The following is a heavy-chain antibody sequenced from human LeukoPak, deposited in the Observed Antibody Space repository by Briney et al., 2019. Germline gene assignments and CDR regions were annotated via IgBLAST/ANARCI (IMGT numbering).Heavy chain of an antibody. CDR3: ARDIGIAAAGWRDY. D-gene: IGHD6-13*01. J-gene: IGHJ4*02. V-gene: IGHV3-7*01. CDR2: IRQDGSEK. Sequence: GGSMRLSCAASGFTFSSYWMSWVRQAPGKGLEWVANIRQDGSEKYYVDSVKGRYTISRDNAKNSLYLQMNSLRAEDTAVYYCARDIGIAAAGWRDYWGQGTLVTVSS. CDR1: GFTFSSYW.